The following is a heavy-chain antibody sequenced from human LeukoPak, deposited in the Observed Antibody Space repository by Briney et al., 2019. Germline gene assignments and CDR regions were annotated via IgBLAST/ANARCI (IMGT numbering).Heavy chain of an antibody. V-gene: IGHV3-21*01. CDR1: GFTFSSYN. Sequence: GGSLRLSCAASGFTFSSYNMNWVRQAPQKGLEWNSSISGNSANIFYADSVKGRFTISRDNAKNSLYLQMNSVRDDDTAVYYCVRIPNSANFPNWFDPWGQGTLVTVSS. CDR3: VRIPNSANFPNWFDP. J-gene: IGHJ5*02. D-gene: IGHD2/OR15-2a*01. CDR2: ISGNSANI.